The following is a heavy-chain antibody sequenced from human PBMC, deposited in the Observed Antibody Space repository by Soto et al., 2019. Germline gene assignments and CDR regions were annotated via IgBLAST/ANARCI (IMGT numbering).Heavy chain of an antibody. Sequence: QVQLVQSGAEVKKPGSSVTVSCKASGGTFSSYTISWVRQAPGQGHEWMGGIIPIFGTAYYAQKFQGRVTITADESTSTAYMELSSLRSEDTAVYYCARGNHRWLQLWYFDLWGRGTLVTVSS. CDR2: IIPIFGTA. D-gene: IGHD5-12*01. V-gene: IGHV1-69*12. CDR3: ARGNHRWLQLWYFDL. J-gene: IGHJ2*01. CDR1: GGTFSSYT.